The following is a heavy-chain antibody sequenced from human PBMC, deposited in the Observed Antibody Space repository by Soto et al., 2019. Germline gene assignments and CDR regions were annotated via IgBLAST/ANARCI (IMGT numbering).Heavy chain of an antibody. V-gene: IGHV3-21*01. CDR1: GFTFSSYG. J-gene: IGHJ4*02. CDR2: ISSSSSYI. Sequence: EVQLVESGGGLVKPGGSLRLSCAASGFTFSSYGMNWVRQAPGKGLEWVSSISSSSSYIYYADSVKGRFTISRDNAKNSLYLQMNSLRAEDTAVYYCAREAYSHYDSSPNYFDYWGQGTLVTVSS. CDR3: AREAYSHYDSSPNYFDY. D-gene: IGHD3-22*01.